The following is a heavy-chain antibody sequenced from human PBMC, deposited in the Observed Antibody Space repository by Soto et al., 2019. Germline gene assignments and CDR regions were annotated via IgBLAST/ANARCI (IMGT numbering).Heavy chain of an antibody. Sequence: ASVKVSCKASGYTFTSYYMHWVRQAPGQGLEWMGIINPSGGSTSYAQKFQGRVTMTRDTSTSTVYMELSSLRSEDTAVYYCARDPRARVVVAAIDAHYYGMDVWGQGTTVTVSS. CDR2: INPSGGST. V-gene: IGHV1-46*01. CDR1: GYTFTSYY. CDR3: ARDPRARVVVAAIDAHYYGMDV. J-gene: IGHJ6*02. D-gene: IGHD2-15*01.